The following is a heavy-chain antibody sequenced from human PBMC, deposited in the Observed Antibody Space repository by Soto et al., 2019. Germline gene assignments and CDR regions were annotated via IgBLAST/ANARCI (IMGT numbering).Heavy chain of an antibody. V-gene: IGHV5-51*01. CDR1: GYSSNKYW. CDR3: ARHYYPNWKLKYNFFYGMDA. J-gene: IGHJ6*02. Sequence: GESLKISCKGSGYSSNKYWIGWVRQMPGKGLEWMGVIYPGDSDIRYGPSFQGQATISVDKTTSTAYLQWRSLKSSDTAVYYCARHYYPNWKLKYNFFYGMDARAQRTTV. CDR2: IYPGDSDI. D-gene: IGHD1-1*01.